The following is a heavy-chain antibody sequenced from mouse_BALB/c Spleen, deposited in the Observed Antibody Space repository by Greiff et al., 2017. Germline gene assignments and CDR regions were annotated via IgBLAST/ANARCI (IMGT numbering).Heavy chain of an antibody. CDR2: IWRGGST. J-gene: IGHJ1*01. CDR1: GFSLTSYG. V-gene: IGHV2-5-1*01. Sequence: VQLQQSGPSLVQPSQSLSITCTVSGFSLTSYGVNWVRQSPGKGLEWLGVIWRGGSTDYNAAFMSRLSSAKDNAKSQVYFKMNSLQADDTAIYYCAKLGGPCYFDVWGAGTTVTVSS. CDR3: AKLGGPCYFDV.